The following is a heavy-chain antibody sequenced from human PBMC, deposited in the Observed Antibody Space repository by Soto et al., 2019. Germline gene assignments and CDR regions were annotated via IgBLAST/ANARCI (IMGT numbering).Heavy chain of an antibody. D-gene: IGHD6-13*01. V-gene: IGHV1-3*01. CDR3: AGEVFIAAAGYYYYYGMDV. CDR2: INAGNGNT. CDR1: GYTFTSYA. Sequence: ASVNVSCKASGYTFTSYAMHWVRQAPGQRLEWMGWINAGNGNTKYSQKFQGRVTITRDTSASTAYMELSSLRSEDTAVYYCAGEVFIAAAGYYYYYGMDVWGQGTTVTVSS. J-gene: IGHJ6*02.